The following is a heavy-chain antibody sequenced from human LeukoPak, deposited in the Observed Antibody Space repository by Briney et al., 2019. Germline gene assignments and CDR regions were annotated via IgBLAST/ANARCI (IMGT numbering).Heavy chain of an antibody. V-gene: IGHV3-30*18. Sequence: PGRSLRLSCAASGFTFSSYGMHWVRQAPGKGLEWVALIAYVGSNRYYADSVKGRFTISRDISKNTLYLQMNSLRAEDTAVYYCAKDKRYSYDSSGYDYWGQGTLVTVSS. J-gene: IGHJ4*02. CDR2: IAYVGSNR. CDR1: GFTFSSYG. CDR3: AKDKRYSYDSSGYDY. D-gene: IGHD3-22*01.